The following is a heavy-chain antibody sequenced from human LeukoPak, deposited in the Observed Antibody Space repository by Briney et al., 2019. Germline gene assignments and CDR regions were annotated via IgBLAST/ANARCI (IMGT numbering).Heavy chain of an antibody. CDR1: GFTFSSYE. J-gene: IGHJ4*02. CDR3: ARERNYYDSSGYESY. CDR2: ISSSGSTI. V-gene: IGHV3-48*03. D-gene: IGHD3-22*01. Sequence: PGGSLRLSXAASGFTFSSYEMNWVRQAPGKGLELVSYISSSGSTIYYADSVKGRFTISRDNAKNSLYLQMNSLRAEDTAVYYCARERNYYDSSGYESYWGQGTLVTVSS.